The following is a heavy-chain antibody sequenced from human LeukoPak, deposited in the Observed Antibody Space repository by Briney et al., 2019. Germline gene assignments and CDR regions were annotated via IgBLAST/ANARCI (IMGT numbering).Heavy chain of an antibody. CDR2: ISAYNGNT. J-gene: IGHJ6*02. CDR3: AREGPDYGMDV. CDR1: GYTFTSYY. Sequence: ASVKVSCKASGYTFTSYYIHWVRQAPGQGLEWMGWISAYNGNTNYAQKLQGRVTMTTDTSTSTAYMELRSLGSDGTAVYYCAREGPDYGMDVWGQGTTVTVSS. V-gene: IGHV1-18*04.